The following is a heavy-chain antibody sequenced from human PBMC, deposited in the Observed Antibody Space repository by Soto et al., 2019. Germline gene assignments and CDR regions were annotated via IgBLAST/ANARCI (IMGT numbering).Heavy chain of an antibody. Sequence: GGSLRLSCAASGFTFSSYAMSWVRQAPGKGLEWVSAISGSGGSTYYADSVKGRFTISRDNSKNTLYLQMNSLRAEDTAVYYCAKDLLMYSSGWPFDYWGQGTLVTVSS. D-gene: IGHD6-19*01. J-gene: IGHJ4*02. CDR3: AKDLLMYSSGWPFDY. CDR1: GFTFSSYA. CDR2: ISGSGGST. V-gene: IGHV3-23*01.